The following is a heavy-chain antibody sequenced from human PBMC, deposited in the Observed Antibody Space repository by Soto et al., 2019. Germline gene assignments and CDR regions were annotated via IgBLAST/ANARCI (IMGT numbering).Heavy chain of an antibody. CDR3: AKDLRDSSGYYYYIDY. CDR1: GFTFSSYA. J-gene: IGHJ4*02. D-gene: IGHD3-22*01. CDR2: ISGSGGST. Sequence: LRLSCAASGFTFSSYAMSWVRQAPGKGLEWVSAISGSGGSTYYADSVKGRFTISRDTSKNTLYLQMSRLRAEDTAVYYCAKDLRDSSGYYYYIDYWGQGTLVTVSS. V-gene: IGHV3-23*01.